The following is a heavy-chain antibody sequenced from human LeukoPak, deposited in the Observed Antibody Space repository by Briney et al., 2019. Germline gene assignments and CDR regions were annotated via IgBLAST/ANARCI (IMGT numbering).Heavy chain of an antibody. CDR2: IYYSGST. Sequence: SETLSLTCTVSGGSILGSTYYWAWIRQPPGKGLEWIGSIYYSGSTYYNPSLKSRVTISVDTSKNQFSLKLSSVTAADTAVYYCARHSIVGQWLVPFDYWGQGTLVTVSS. D-gene: IGHD6-19*01. J-gene: IGHJ4*02. CDR3: ARHSIVGQWLVPFDY. CDR1: GGSILGSTYY. V-gene: IGHV4-39*01.